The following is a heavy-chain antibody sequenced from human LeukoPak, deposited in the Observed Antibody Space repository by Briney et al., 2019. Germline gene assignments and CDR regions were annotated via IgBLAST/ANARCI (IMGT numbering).Heavy chain of an antibody. CDR2: IYYSGST. Sequence: SETLSLTCTVSGGSISSSSYYWGWIRQPPGKGLEWIGSIYYSGSTYYNPSLKSRVTISVDTSKNQFSLKLSSVTAADTAVYYCAREVPGYCSGGSCYSEDAFDIWGQGTMVTVSS. CDR3: AREVPGYCSGGSCYSEDAFDI. CDR1: GGSISSSSYY. J-gene: IGHJ3*02. V-gene: IGHV4-39*07. D-gene: IGHD2-15*01.